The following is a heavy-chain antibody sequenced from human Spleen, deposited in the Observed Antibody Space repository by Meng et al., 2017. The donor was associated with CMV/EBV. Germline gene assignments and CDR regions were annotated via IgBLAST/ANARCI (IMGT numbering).Heavy chain of an antibody. J-gene: IGHJ3*02. V-gene: IGHV3-21*01. CDR3: ARLELGKGAFDI. Sequence: GGSLRLSCAASGFTFSSYSMNWVRQAPGKGLEWVSSISSSSSYIYYADSVKGRITISRDNAKKSLYLQMNSLRAEDTAVYYCARLELGKGAFDIWGQGTMVTVSS. CDR1: GFTFSSYS. CDR2: ISSSSSYI. D-gene: IGHD7-27*01.